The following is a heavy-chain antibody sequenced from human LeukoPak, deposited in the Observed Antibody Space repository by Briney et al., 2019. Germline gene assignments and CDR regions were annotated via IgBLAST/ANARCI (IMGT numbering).Heavy chain of an antibody. CDR2: ISAYNGNT. CDR3: ARGREGGSFQH. Sequence: GASVKVSCKASGYTFTSYGISWVQQAPGQGLEWMGWISAYNGNTNYAQKFQGRVTMTRNTSISTAYMELSSLRSEDTAVYYCARGREGGSFQHWGQGTLVTVSS. CDR1: GYTFTSYG. V-gene: IGHV1-18*01. D-gene: IGHD1-26*01. J-gene: IGHJ1*01.